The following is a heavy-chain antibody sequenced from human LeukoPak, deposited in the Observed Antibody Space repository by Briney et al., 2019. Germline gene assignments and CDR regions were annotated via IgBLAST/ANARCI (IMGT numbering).Heavy chain of an antibody. CDR1: GGSISSYY. V-gene: IGHV4-59*01. CDR2: IYYSGST. Sequence: SETLSLTCTASGGSISSYYWSWIRQPPGKGLEWVGYIYYSGSTNYNPSLKSRVTISVDTSKNQFSLKLSSVTAADTAVYYCARDAYYYGSGRAIYNWFDPWGQGTLVTVSS. J-gene: IGHJ5*02. D-gene: IGHD3-10*01. CDR3: ARDAYYYGSGRAIYNWFDP.